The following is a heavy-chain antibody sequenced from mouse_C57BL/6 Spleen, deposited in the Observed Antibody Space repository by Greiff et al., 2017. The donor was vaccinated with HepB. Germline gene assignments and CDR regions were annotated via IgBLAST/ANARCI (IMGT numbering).Heavy chain of an antibody. CDR2: IHPNSGST. J-gene: IGHJ1*03. D-gene: IGHD2-1*01. Sequence: QVHVKQSGAELVKPGASVKLSCKASGYTFTSYWMHWVKQRPGQGLEWIGMIHPNSGSTNYNEKFKSKATLTVDKSSSTAYMQLSSLTSEDSAVYYCARMGGNYVGYFDVWGTGTTVTVSS. V-gene: IGHV1-64*01. CDR1: GYTFTSYW. CDR3: ARMGGNYVGYFDV.